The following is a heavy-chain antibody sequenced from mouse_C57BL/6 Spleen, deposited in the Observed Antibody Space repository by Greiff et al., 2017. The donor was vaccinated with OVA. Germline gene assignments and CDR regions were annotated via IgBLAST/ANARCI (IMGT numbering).Heavy chain of an antibody. CDR2: IDPANGNT. Sequence: VQLQQSVAELVRPGASVKLSCTASGFNIKNTYMHWVKQRPEQGLEWIGRIDPANGNTKYAPKFPGKATITADTSSNTAYLQLSSLTSEDTAIYYCASPIYYDYDWFAYWGQGTLVTVSA. D-gene: IGHD2-4*01. J-gene: IGHJ3*01. CDR1: GFNIKNTY. V-gene: IGHV14-3*01. CDR3: ASPIYYDYDWFAY.